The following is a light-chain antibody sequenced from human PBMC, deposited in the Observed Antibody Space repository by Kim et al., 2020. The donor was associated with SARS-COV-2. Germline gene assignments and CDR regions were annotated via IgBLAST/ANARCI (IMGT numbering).Light chain of an antibody. CDR2: AAS. CDR3: QQSHTTPLLT. V-gene: IGKV1-39*01. Sequence: DIQMTQSPSSLSASVGDRVTITCRASQSVSSSVNWYRQKPGKAPKLLIYAASSLQSGVPSRFSGSGSGTDFTLTISSLQPEDFATYYCQQSHTTPLLTFGGGTKVDIK. CDR1: QSVSSS. J-gene: IGKJ4*01.